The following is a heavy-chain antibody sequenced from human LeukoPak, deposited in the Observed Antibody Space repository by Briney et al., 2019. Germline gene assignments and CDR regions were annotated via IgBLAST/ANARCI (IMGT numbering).Heavy chain of an antibody. CDR3: ARLYNDILTGYYTYIDY. J-gene: IGHJ4*02. CDR1: GYTFTDXX. V-gene: IGHV1-2*02. Sequence: ASVKVSCKAXGYTFTDXXXXXXXXXPXXGXXXXXXXXXNSGGTKYAQMFQGXXXMTXDTSITTAYMELSSLTSDDTAVYYCARLYNDILTGYYTYIDYWGQGTLVTVSS. D-gene: IGHD3-9*01. CDR2: XXXNSGGT.